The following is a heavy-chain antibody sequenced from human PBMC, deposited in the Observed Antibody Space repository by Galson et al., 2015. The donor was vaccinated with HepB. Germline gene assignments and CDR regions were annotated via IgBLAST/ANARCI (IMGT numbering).Heavy chain of an antibody. Sequence: SVKVSCKASGYTFTSYYMHWVRQAPGQGLEWMGIINPSGGSTSYAQKFQGRVTMTRDTSTSTVYMELSSLRSEDTAVYYCARVPCSSTSCAYYGMDVWGQGTTVTVSS. J-gene: IGHJ6*02. CDR2: INPSGGST. V-gene: IGHV1-46*03. CDR3: ARVPCSSTSCAYYGMDV. D-gene: IGHD2-2*01. CDR1: GYTFTSYY.